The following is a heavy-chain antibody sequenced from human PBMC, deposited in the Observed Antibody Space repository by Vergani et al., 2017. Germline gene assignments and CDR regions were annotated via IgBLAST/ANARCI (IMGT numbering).Heavy chain of an antibody. CDR2: INPNSGGT. Sequence: QVQLVQSGAEVKKPGASVKVSCKASGYPFTGYYMHWVRQAPGQGLEWMGCINPNSGGTNYAQKFQGRVTMTRDTSISRAYMELGRLRSEDTAVYYCARRTLGYCSGGSCYFDCWDQGTLVTVSS. V-gene: IGHV1-2*02. D-gene: IGHD2-15*01. CDR1: GYPFTGYY. J-gene: IGHJ4*02. CDR3: ARRTLGYCSGGSCYFDC.